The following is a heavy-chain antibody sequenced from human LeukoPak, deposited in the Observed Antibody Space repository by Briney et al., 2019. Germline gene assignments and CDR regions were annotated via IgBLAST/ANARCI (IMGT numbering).Heavy chain of an antibody. CDR3: ARSGYSSSWYYFDY. J-gene: IGHJ4*02. CDR2: IYYSGST. V-gene: IGHV4-31*11. D-gene: IGHD6-13*01. CDR1: GGSFSGYY. Sequence: PSETLSLTCAVYGGSFSGYYWSWIRQHPGKGLEWIGYIYYSGSTYYNPSLKSRVTISVDTSKNQFSLKLSSVTAADTAVYYCARSGYSSSWYYFDYWGQGTLVTVSS.